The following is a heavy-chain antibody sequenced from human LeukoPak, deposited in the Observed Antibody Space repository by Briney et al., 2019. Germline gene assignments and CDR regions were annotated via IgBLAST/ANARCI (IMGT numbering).Heavy chain of an antibody. Sequence: PGGSLRLSCAASGFTVSSNYMSWVRHAPGKGLEWVSVIYSGGSTYYADSVKGRFTISRDTSTNTLYLQKNSLRAQQTAVYCAARVRLGNPWGQGTLVSVRS. J-gene: IGHJ5*02. D-gene: IGHD7-27*01. CDR2: IYSGGST. V-gene: IGHV3-53*01. CDR1: GFTVSSNY. CDR3: ARVRLGNP.